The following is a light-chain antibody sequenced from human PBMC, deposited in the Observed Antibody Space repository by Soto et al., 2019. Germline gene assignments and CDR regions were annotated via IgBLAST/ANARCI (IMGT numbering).Light chain of an antibody. Sequence: ETVLTQSPGTLSLSPGERATLSCRASQTIRSNYLAWYRQTPGQAPRLLIYGASNRATGIADRFSGSGSGTDFTLIISQLEPEDFELYYCQPYGRSPWTFGQGTKVEIK. CDR1: QTIRSNY. V-gene: IGKV3-20*01. CDR3: QPYGRSPWT. CDR2: GAS. J-gene: IGKJ1*01.